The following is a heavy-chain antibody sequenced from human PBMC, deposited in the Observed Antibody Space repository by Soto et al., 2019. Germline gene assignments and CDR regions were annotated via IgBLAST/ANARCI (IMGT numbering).Heavy chain of an antibody. Sequence: ASVKVSCKASGYTFTSYGISWVRQAPGQGLEWMGWISAYNGNTNYAQKLQGRVTMTTDTSTSTAYMELRSLRSDDTAVYYCASDLDCSGGSCYPPFATWGPGTMVTV. CDR1: GYTFTSYG. V-gene: IGHV1-18*01. CDR3: ASDLDCSGGSCYPPFAT. D-gene: IGHD2-15*01. J-gene: IGHJ3*02. CDR2: ISAYNGNT.